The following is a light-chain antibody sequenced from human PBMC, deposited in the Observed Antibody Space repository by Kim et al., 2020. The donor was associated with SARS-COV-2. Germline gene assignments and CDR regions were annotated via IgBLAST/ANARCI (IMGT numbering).Light chain of an antibody. CDR3: QVWDSSSDL. CDR2: YDS. Sequence: SYELTQPPSVSVAPGKTARITCGGNNIGSKSVHWYQQKPGQAPVLVIYYDSDRPSGIPERFSGSNSGNTATLTISRVEAGDEAYYYCQVWDSSSDLFGTG. J-gene: IGLJ1*01. CDR1: NIGSKS. V-gene: IGLV3-21*04.